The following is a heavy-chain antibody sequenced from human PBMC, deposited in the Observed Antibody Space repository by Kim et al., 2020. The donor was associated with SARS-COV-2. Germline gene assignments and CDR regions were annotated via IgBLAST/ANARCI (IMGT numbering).Heavy chain of an antibody. CDR2: IYSGGST. Sequence: GGSLRLSCAASGFTVSSNYMSWVRQAPGKGLEWVSVIYSGGSTYYADSVKGRFTISRDNSKNTLYLQMNSLRAEDTAVYYCARDDYGDWGRAFDIWGQGTMVTVSS. J-gene: IGHJ3*02. CDR3: ARDDYGDWGRAFDI. V-gene: IGHV3-66*01. D-gene: IGHD4-17*01. CDR1: GFTVSSNY.